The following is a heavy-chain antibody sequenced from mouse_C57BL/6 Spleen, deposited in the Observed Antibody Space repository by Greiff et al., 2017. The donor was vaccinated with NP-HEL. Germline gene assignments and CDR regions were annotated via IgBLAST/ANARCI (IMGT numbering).Heavy chain of an antibody. V-gene: IGHV6-3*01. CDR2: IRLKSDNYAT. CDR1: GFTFSNYW. D-gene: IGHD2-3*01. CDR3: TGYDGYWAY. Sequence: EVKVEESGGGLVQPGGSMKLSCVASGFTFSNYWMNWVRQSPEKGLEWVAQIRLKSDNYATHYAESVKGRFTISRDDSKSSFYLQMNNLRAEDTGIYYCTGYDGYWAYWGQGTLVTVSA. J-gene: IGHJ3*01.